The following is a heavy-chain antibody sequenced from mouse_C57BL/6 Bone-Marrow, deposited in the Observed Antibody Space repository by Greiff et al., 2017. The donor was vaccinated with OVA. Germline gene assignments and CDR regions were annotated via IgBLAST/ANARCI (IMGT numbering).Heavy chain of an antibody. Sequence: EVKLQESGPELVKPGASVKIPCKASGYTFTDYNMDWVKQSHGKSLEWIGDINPNNGGTIYNQKFKGKATLTVDKSSSTAYMELRSLTSEDTAVYYCARLMLAYYSNSYAMDYWGQGTSVTVSS. D-gene: IGHD2-5*01. CDR3: ARLMLAYYSNSYAMDY. CDR2: INPNNGGT. V-gene: IGHV1-18*01. CDR1: GYTFTDYN. J-gene: IGHJ4*01.